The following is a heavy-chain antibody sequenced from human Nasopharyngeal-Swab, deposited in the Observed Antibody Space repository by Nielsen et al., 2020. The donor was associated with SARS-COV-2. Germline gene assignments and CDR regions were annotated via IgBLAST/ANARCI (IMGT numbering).Heavy chain of an antibody. CDR2: ISWNSGSI. D-gene: IGHD6-13*01. V-gene: IGHV3-9*01. J-gene: IGHJ6*02. Sequence: SLKISCAASGFTFDDYAMHWVRQAPGKGLEWVSGISWNSGSIGYADSVKGRFTISRDNAKTSLYLQMNSLRAEDTALYYFATLRVHGIADTPWEYYYGMDVWGQGTTVTVSS. CDR3: ATLRVHGIADTPWEYYYGMDV. CDR1: GFTFDDYA.